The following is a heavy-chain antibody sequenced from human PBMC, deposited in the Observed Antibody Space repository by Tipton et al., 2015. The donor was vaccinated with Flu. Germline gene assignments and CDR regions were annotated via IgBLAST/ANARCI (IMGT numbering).Heavy chain of an antibody. J-gene: IGHJ5*02. CDR3: ARRDYSNYVSDPKNWFDP. CDR2: IHYSGSP. V-gene: IGHV4-39*07. Sequence: GLVKPSETLSLTCGVSGDSIRSSNYYWGWIRQPPGKGLEWIGNIHYSGSPHYNPSLKSRVTITVDTSKNQFSLRLSSMTAADTAVYYCARRDYSNYVSDPKNWFDPWGQGTLVTVSS. D-gene: IGHD4-11*01. CDR1: GDSIRSSNYY.